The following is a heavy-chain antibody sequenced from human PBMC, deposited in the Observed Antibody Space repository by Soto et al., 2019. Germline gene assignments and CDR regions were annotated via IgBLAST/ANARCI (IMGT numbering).Heavy chain of an antibody. CDR3: ARGLHSLFDY. CDR1: GFTFSSYG. Sequence: GGSLRLSFAASGFTFSSYGMHWVRQGPGRGLEWVAAIWYDGNNKYYAGSVKCRFTISRDNSNNTLYVQMTSLRAEDTAVYYCARGLHSLFDYWGQGTLVTVSS. CDR2: IWYDGNNK. J-gene: IGHJ4*02. V-gene: IGHV3-33*01. D-gene: IGHD2-21*01.